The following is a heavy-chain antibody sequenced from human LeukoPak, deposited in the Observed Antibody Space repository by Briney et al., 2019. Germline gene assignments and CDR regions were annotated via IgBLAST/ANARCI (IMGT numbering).Heavy chain of an antibody. CDR3: SRSLYYYDILSGYYIDYFDY. Sequence: ASVKVSCKASGYTFTGYYMHWVRQAPGQGLEWMGWINPNSGGTNYAQKFQGRVTMTRDTSISTAYMELSRLRSDDTAVYYCSRSLYYYDILSGYYIDYFDYWGQGTLVTVSS. J-gene: IGHJ4*02. CDR1: GYTFTGYY. V-gene: IGHV1-2*02. CDR2: INPNSGGT. D-gene: IGHD3-9*01.